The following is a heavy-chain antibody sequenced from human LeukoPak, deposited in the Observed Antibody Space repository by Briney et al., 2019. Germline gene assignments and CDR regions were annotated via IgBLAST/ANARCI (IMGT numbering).Heavy chain of an antibody. CDR1: GYTFISYD. D-gene: IGHD3-10*01. J-gene: IGHJ4*02. CDR3: ARRVRGVSRRPNFDY. Sequence: ASVKVSCKASGYTFISYDINWVRQATGQGLEWMGWMNPNSGNTGYAQKFQGRVTMTRNTSISTAYMELSSLRSEDTAVYYCARRVRGVSRRPNFDYWGQGTLVTVSS. V-gene: IGHV1-8*01. CDR2: MNPNSGNT.